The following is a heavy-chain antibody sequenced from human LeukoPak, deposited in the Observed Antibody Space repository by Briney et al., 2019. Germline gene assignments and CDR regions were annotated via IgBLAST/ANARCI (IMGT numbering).Heavy chain of an antibody. CDR3: ARDRYSSSLGAFDI. J-gene: IGHJ3*02. CDR2: ISSSSSYI. Sequence: GSLRLFFSAFGFTLKSYRLKRVRPASGKGLEGVSSISSSSSYIYYADSVKGRFTISRDNAKNSLYLQMNSLRAEDTAVYYCARDRYSSSLGAFDIWGQGTMVTVSS. CDR1: GFTLKSYR. V-gene: IGHV3-21*01. D-gene: IGHD6-6*01.